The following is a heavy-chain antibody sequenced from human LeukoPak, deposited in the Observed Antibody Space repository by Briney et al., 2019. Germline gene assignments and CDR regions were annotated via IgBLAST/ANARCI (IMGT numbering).Heavy chain of an antibody. CDR1: GFTFSSYA. J-gene: IGHJ4*02. V-gene: IGHV3-23*01. CDR3: AKDLWAFSGRRDYFDY. Sequence: GGSLRLSCAASGFTFSSYAMSWVRQAPGKGLEWVSAISGSGGSTYYADSVKGRFTISRDNSKNTLYLQMNSLRAEDTAVYYCAKDLWAFSGRRDYFDYWGQGTLVTVSS. D-gene: IGHD3-10*01. CDR2: ISGSGGST.